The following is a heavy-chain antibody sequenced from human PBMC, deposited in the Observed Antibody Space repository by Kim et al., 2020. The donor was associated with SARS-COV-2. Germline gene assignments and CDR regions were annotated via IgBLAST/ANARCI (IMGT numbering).Heavy chain of an antibody. V-gene: IGHV3-7*01. CDR2: IKQDGSEK. D-gene: IGHD2-2*01. CDR1: GFTFSSYW. CDR3: ARERYCSSTSCTFDY. J-gene: IGHJ4*02. Sequence: GGSLRLSCAASGFTFSSYWMSWVRQAPGKGLEWVANIKQDGSEKYYVDSVKGRFTISRDNAKNSLYLQMNSLRAEDTAVYYCARERYCSSTSCTFDYWGQGTLVTVSS.